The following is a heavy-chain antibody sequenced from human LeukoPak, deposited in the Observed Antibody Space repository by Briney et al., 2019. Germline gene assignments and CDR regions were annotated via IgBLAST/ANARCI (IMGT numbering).Heavy chain of an antibody. CDR3: AREGTVEMATIES. CDR1: GYSFTTYY. D-gene: IGHD5-24*01. V-gene: IGHV1-46*01. CDR2: INPTGGST. J-gene: IGHJ4*02. Sequence: ASVKVSCKASGYSFTTYYMHWVRQAPGQGLEWMGIINPTGGSTNYAQKFEGRVTMTRDTSTSTVYMELSSLRSEDTAVYYCAREGTVEMATIESWGQGTLVTVSS.